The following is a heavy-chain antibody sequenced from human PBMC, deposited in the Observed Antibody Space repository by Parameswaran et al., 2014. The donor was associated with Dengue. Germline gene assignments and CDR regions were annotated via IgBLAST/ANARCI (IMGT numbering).Heavy chain of an antibody. CDR3: ARDRVYYYDSSGYRYYFDY. D-gene: IGHD3-22*01. CDR2: IWYDGSNK. J-gene: IGHJ4*02. Sequence: WIRQPPGKGLEWVAVIWYDGSNKYYADSVKGRFTISRDNSKNTLYLQMNSLRAEDTAVYYCARDRVYYYDSSGYRYYFDYWGQGTLVTVSS. V-gene: IGHV3-33*01.